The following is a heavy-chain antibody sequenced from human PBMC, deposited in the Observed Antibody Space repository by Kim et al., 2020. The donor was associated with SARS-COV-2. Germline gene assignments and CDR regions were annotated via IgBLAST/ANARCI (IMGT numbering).Heavy chain of an antibody. D-gene: IGHD3-10*01. CDR1: AYTFTSYD. V-gene: IGHV1-8*01. Sequence: ASVKVSCKASAYTFTSYDIHWVRQATGQGLEWMGWMNPNSGNTGYAQKFQGRVSLTTNTSISTAYMELTSLRFEDTAVYYCAREITMVRGGRGSYNWFDPWGQGTLVTVSS. CDR3: AREITMVRGGRGSYNWFDP. CDR2: MNPNSGNT. J-gene: IGHJ5*02.